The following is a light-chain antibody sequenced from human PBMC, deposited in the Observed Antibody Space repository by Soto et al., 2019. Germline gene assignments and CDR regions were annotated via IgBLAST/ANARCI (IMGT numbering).Light chain of an antibody. Sequence: QSVLTQPRSVSGSPGQSVTISCTGTSSDFGGYNYVSWYQHHPGKAPKLMIYDVSERPSGVPDRFSGSKSGNTASLTVSGLRAEDEADYYCSSYAGSNNFVFGSGTKVTVL. V-gene: IGLV2-11*01. CDR1: SSDFGGYNY. J-gene: IGLJ1*01. CDR2: DVS. CDR3: SSYAGSNNFV.